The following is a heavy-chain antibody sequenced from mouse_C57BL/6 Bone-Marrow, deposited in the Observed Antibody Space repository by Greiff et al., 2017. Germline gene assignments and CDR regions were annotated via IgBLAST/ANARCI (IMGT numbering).Heavy chain of an antibody. Sequence: EVMLVESGPGLVKPSQTVFLTCTVTGISITTGNYRWSWIRQFPGNKLEWIGYIYYSGTITYNPSLTSRTTITRDTPKNQFFLEMNSLTAEDTATYYCARDPDGYSLYWYFDVWGTGTTVTVSS. V-gene: IGHV3-5*01. CDR3: ARDPDGYSLYWYFDV. D-gene: IGHD2-3*01. CDR1: GISITTGNYR. CDR2: IYYSGTI. J-gene: IGHJ1*03.